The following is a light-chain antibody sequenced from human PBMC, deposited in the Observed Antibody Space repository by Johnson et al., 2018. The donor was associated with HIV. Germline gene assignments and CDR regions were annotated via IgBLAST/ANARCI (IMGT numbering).Light chain of an antibody. J-gene: IGLJ1*01. CDR3: GTWDSSLSGGLYV. V-gene: IGLV1-51*01. CDR1: SSNIGNNY. CDR2: DNN. Sequence: QSVLTQPPSVSAAPGQKVTISCSGSSSNIGNNYVSWYQQLPGTAPKLLIYDNNKRPSGIPDRFPASKSGTSATLGLTGLQTEDEADYYCGTWDSSLSGGLYVFGTGTRVTVL.